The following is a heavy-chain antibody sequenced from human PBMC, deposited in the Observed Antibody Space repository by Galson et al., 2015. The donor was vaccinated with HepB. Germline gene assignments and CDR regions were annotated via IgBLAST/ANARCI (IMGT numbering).Heavy chain of an antibody. D-gene: IGHD2-15*01. CDR3: ARVAGCSGGSCYSMWGWFDP. CDR1: GYTFTSYG. CDR2: ISAYNGNT. J-gene: IGHJ5*02. V-gene: IGHV1-18*04. Sequence: SCKASGYTFTSYGISWVRQASGQGLEWMGWISAYNGNTNYAQKLQGRVTMTTDTSTSTAYMELRSLRSDDTAVYYCARVAGCSGGSCYSMWGWFDPWGQGTLVTVSS.